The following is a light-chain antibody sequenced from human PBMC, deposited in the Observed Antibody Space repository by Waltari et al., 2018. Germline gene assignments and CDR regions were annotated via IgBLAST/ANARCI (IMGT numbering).Light chain of an antibody. CDR2: EDN. V-gene: IGLV2-23*01. Sequence: QSALTQSASVSGSPGQSITISCTGASIDVGSYNLVSWYQQHPDKAPKLMIYEDNKRPSGVSTRFSGSKSGNTASLTISGLQAEDEADYYCCSYAGSGTTWVFGGGTKLTVL. CDR1: SIDVGSYNL. J-gene: IGLJ3*02. CDR3: CSYAGSGTTWV.